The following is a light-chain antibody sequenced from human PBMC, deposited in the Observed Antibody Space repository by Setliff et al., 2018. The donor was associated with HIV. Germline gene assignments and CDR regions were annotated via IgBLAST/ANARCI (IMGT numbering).Light chain of an antibody. CDR1: SGDIGRYDY. Sequence: QSALAQPASVSGSPGQSITVSCTGSSGDIGRYDYVAWYQQHPGKVPKLIIYDVNDRPSGVSNRFSGSKSGDTASLTISGLQAEDEADYYCSPYADVSTCLFGTGTKVTVL. CDR2: DVN. V-gene: IGLV2-14*03. J-gene: IGLJ1*01. CDR3: SPYADVSTCL.